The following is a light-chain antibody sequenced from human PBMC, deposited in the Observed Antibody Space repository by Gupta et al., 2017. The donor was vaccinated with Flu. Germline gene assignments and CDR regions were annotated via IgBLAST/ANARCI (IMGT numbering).Light chain of an antibody. CDR1: SSDVGCYNS. CDR2: EVR. V-gene: IGLV2-14*01. CDR3: SSYSSKAYV. Sequence: ALTQPASVSGSPAQSITSSCTGTSSDVGCYNSVSWYQQHPDKAHKLMIYEVRKRSVGVSSRFSGSKSGNTASLTISGQKAEDEDDYYCSSYSSKAYVFGTGTKFTVL. J-gene: IGLJ1*01.